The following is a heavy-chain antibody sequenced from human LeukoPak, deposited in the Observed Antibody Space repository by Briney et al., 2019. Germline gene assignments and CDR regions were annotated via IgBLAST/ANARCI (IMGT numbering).Heavy chain of an antibody. V-gene: IGHV3-30*04. CDR2: ISYDGTNK. J-gene: IGHJ4*02. CDR3: AKGRSGSYPYYFDY. Sequence: GGSLRLSCAASGFTFSSYAMHWVRQAPGKGLEWVAVISYDGTNKYYADSVKGRFTISRDNSKNTLYLQMNSLRAEDTAVYYCAKGRSGSYPYYFDYWGQGTLVTVSS. CDR1: GFTFSSYA. D-gene: IGHD1-26*01.